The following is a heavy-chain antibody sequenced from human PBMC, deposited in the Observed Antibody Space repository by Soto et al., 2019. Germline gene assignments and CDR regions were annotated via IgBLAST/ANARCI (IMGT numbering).Heavy chain of an antibody. V-gene: IGHV3-23*01. CDR3: ARWSYLDD. Sequence: PXGSLRLSCSASGVSFGTHALSWVRKAPGKGLEWVSTISGSDGKTFYADSVKGRFSISRDTSQNTLYLQMNSLRADDTAIYYCARWSYLDDWRQGNRVTVSS. CDR1: GVSFGTHA. D-gene: IGHD3-3*01. CDR2: ISGSDGKT. J-gene: IGHJ4*02.